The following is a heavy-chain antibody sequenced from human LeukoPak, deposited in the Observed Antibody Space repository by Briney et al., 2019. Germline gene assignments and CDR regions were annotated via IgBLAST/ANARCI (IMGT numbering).Heavy chain of an antibody. CDR1: GFTFSSYS. Sequence: GGSLRLSCAASGFTFSSYSMNWVRQAPGKGLEWVSYISSSSSTIYYADSVKGRFTISRDNAKNSLYLQMNSLRAEDTAVYYCARDRPTVAGPYYFDYWGQGTLVTVSS. CDR2: ISSSSSTI. D-gene: IGHD6-19*01. V-gene: IGHV3-48*04. J-gene: IGHJ4*02. CDR3: ARDRPTVAGPYYFDY.